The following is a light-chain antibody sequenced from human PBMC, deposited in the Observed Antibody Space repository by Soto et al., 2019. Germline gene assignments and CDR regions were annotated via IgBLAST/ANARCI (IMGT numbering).Light chain of an antibody. CDR3: CSYAGTFYV. J-gene: IGLJ1*01. V-gene: IGLV2-11*01. Sequence: QSALTQPASVSGSPGQSITISCTGTDSDVGGYNYVSWYQHHPGKAPKLMIYDVSERPSGVPDRFSGSKSGNTASLTISGLQDADEADYSCCSYAGTFYVFGTGTKLTVL. CDR1: DSDVGGYNY. CDR2: DVS.